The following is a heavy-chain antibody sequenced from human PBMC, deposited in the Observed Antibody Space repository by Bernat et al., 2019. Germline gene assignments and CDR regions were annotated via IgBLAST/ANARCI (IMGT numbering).Heavy chain of an antibody. CDR2: IYSGGST. J-gene: IGHJ4*02. D-gene: IGHD3-16*02. V-gene: IGHV3-66*01. CDR1: GFTVSSNY. Sequence: EVQLVESGGGLVQPGGSLRLSCAASGFTVSSNYMSWVRQAPGKGLEWVSAIYSGGSTYYADSVKGRFTISRDNSKNTLYLQVNSLRAEDTAVYYWARDDYVWGSYRSPLGYWGQGTLVTVSS. CDR3: ARDDYVWGSYRSPLGY.